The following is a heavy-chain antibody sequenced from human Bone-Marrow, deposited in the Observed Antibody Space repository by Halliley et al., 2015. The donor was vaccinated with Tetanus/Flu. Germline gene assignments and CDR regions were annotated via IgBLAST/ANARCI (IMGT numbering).Heavy chain of an antibody. CDR2: IRDDGSDK. J-gene: IGHJ3*02. CDR1: GFTFSGYW. D-gene: IGHD6-13*01. CDR3: ARLAAAGGQAFDI. Sequence: SLRLSCAGSGFTFSGYWMSWVRQAPGKGLEWVAKIRDDGSDKYYVDSVKGRFTISRDNAENSLFLQINSLRAEDTAVYYCARLAAAGGQAFDIWGQGTMVAVSS. V-gene: IGHV3-7*01.